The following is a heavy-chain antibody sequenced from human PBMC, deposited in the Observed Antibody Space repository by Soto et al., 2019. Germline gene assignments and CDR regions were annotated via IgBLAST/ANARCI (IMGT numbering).Heavy chain of an antibody. V-gene: IGHV4-31*03. J-gene: IGHJ4*02. CDR1: GGSISSGGYY. D-gene: IGHD4-17*01. CDR3: ARTSYGDYLFDY. Sequence: PSETLSLTCTVSGGSISSGGYYWSWIRQHPGKGLEWIGYIYYSGSTYYKPSLKSRVTISVDTSKNQFSLKLSSVTAADTAVYYCARTSYGDYLFDYWGQGTLVTVSS. CDR2: IYYSGST.